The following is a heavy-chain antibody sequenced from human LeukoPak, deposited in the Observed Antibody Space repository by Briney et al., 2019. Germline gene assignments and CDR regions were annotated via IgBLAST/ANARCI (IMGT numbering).Heavy chain of an antibody. D-gene: IGHD6-19*01. J-gene: IGHJ4*02. CDR2: IYTSGST. V-gene: IGHV4-4*07. CDR3: ARVAGSGWFYYFDY. CDR1: GGSISSYY. Sequence: SETLSLTCTVSGGSISSYYWSWIRQPAGKGLEWIGRIYTSGSTNSNPSLKSRVTMSVDTSKNQFSLKLSSVTAADTAVYYCARVAGSGWFYYFDYWGQGTLVTVSS.